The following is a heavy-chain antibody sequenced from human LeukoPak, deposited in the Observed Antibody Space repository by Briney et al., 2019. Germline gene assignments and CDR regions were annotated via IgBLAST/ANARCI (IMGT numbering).Heavy chain of an antibody. V-gene: IGHV1-18*01. CDR1: GYTFTRYS. D-gene: IGHD1-20*01. CDR3: ARDITGGEDY. Sequence: GASVKVSCKASGYTFTRYSITWSRQAPGQGLEWMGWIGGYNGDTKYPQKFQDRVTVTTDTPSTTVYMELRSLRSDDTAVYYCARDITGGEDYWGQGTLVTVSS. J-gene: IGHJ4*02. CDR2: IGGYNGDT.